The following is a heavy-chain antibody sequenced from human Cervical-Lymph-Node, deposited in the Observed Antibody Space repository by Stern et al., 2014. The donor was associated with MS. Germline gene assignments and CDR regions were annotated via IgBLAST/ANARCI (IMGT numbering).Heavy chain of an antibody. D-gene: IGHD1-26*01. J-gene: IGHJ4*02. Sequence: VQLEDSGGGVVQPGRSLRLSCAASGFVFRRYALHWVRQAPGKGLEWVALISYDGRDKYYTDSVKGRFTVSRDNSNNTVDLEMNSLRLEDTAVYYCAKGGSGSYLDWGQGSLVTVSS. CDR1: GFVFRRYA. CDR2: ISYDGRDK. CDR3: AKGGSGSYLD. V-gene: IGHV3-30*04.